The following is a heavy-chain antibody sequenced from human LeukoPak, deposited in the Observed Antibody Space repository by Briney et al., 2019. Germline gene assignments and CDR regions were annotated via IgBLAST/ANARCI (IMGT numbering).Heavy chain of an antibody. Sequence: PSETLSLTCTVSGGSISSGDYYWSWIRQPPGKGLEWIGYIYYSGSTYYNPSLKSRVTISVDTSKNQFSLKLSSVTAADTAVYYCARAPETTPPFDYWGQGTLVTVSS. V-gene: IGHV4-30-4*01. D-gene: IGHD1-7*01. J-gene: IGHJ4*02. CDR2: IYYSGST. CDR1: GGSISSGDYY. CDR3: ARAPETTPPFDY.